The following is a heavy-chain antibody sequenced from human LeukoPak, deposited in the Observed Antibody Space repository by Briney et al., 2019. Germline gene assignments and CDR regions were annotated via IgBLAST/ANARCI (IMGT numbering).Heavy chain of an antibody. Sequence: PSETPSLSCTVSGGSISSYYWSWIRQPPGKGLEWIGYIYYSGRTKYNPSLKSRVTISVDTSKNQFSLKLSSVTAADTAVYYCARRTDDLCYFRYWGRDILVTVSS. CDR1: GGSISSYY. CDR3: ARRTDDLCYFRY. J-gene: IGHJ1*01. V-gene: IGHV4-59*08. CDR2: IYYSGRT.